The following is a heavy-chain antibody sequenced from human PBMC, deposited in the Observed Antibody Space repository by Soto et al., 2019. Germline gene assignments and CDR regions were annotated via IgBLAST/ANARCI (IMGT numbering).Heavy chain of an antibody. CDR1: GGSISTYY. CDR2: VYYRGTT. V-gene: IGHV4-59*01. D-gene: IGHD1-26*01. CDR3: ARRWGPTFDF. J-gene: IGHJ4*02. Sequence: SETLSLTCTVSGGSISTYYWSWIRQPPGKGLEWIGYVYYRGTTNYNPSLKSRATISVDTSKNQFSLKLNSVTAADTAVYYCARRWGPTFDFWGQGTLVTVSS.